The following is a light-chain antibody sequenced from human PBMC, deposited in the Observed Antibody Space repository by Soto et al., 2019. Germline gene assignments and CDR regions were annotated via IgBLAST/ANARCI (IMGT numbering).Light chain of an antibody. J-gene: IGLJ1*01. CDR2: DVT. Sequence: LTQPRSVSGSPGQSVTIYCTGTSNDVGAYHYVSWYQHHPGKAPKLIIYDVTQRPSGIPDRFSGSKSGNTASLTISGLQADDEADYHCCSYADNYFYVFGTGTKGTVL. CDR1: SNDVGAYHY. V-gene: IGLV2-11*01. CDR3: CSYADNYFYV.